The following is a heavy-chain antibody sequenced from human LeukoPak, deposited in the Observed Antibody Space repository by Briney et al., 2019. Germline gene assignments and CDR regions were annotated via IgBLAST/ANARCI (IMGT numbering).Heavy chain of an antibody. V-gene: IGHV3-23*01. CDR2: ISASGGST. J-gene: IGHJ4*02. Sequence: PGGSLRLSCAASGFTFSSSAMSWVRQVPGKGLEWVSGISASGGSTSYADSVRGRFTISRDNSKNTLYVQMNSLRDEDTAVYYCAKGLRGYSYGFTLDYWGQGTLVTVSS. CDR1: GFTFSSSA. D-gene: IGHD5-18*01. CDR3: AKGLRGYSYGFTLDY.